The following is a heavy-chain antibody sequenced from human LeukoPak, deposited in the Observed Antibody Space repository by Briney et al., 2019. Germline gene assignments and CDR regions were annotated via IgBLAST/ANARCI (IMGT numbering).Heavy chain of an antibody. D-gene: IGHD3-10*01. CDR2: INWNGGCT. Sequence: GGSLRLSCAASGFTYDDYGMSWIRQAPGKGLEWVSGINWNGGCTGYADSVKGRFTISRDNAKNSLYLQMNSLRAEDTALYYCARAELGGPIDYWGQGTLVTVSS. CDR3: ARAELGGPIDY. CDR1: GFTYDDYG. V-gene: IGHV3-20*04. J-gene: IGHJ4*02.